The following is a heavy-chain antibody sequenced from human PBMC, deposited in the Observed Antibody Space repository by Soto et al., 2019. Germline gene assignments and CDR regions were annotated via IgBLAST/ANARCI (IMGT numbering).Heavy chain of an antibody. V-gene: IGHV3-30*18. D-gene: IGHD5-18*01. CDR2: ISYDGSNK. Sequence: GGSLRLSCAASGFTFSSYGMHWVRQAPGKGLEWVAVISYDGSNKYYADSVKGRFTISRDNSKNTLYLQMNSQRAKDTAVYYCAKEKRIRLWSPVLYYYYGMDVWGQGTTVTVSS. J-gene: IGHJ6*02. CDR3: AKEKRIRLWSPVLYYYYGMDV. CDR1: GFTFSSYG.